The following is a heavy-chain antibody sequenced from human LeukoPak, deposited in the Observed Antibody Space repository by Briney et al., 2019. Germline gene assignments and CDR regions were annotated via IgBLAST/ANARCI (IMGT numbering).Heavy chain of an antibody. D-gene: IGHD4-23*01. CDR2: INPSGGST. V-gene: IGHV1-46*01. J-gene: IGHJ4*02. Sequence: ASVKVSCKASGYTFTSYYMHWVRQAPGQGLEWMGIINPSGGSTSYAQKFQGRVTMTRDTSISTAYMELSRLRSDDTAVYYCAREKSDYGGNSPDFDYWGQGTLVTVSS. CDR3: AREKSDYGGNSPDFDY. CDR1: GYTFTSYY.